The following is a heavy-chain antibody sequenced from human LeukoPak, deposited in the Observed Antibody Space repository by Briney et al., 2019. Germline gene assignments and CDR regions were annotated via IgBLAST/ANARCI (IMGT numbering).Heavy chain of an antibody. CDR1: GGSFSGYY. V-gene: IGHV4-34*01. Sequence: SETLSLTCAVYGGSFSGYYWSWIRQPPGKGLEWIGEINQSGSTNYNPSLKSRVTISVDTSKNQFSLRLSAVTAADTAVYYCARPDDYTDVWGKGTTVIVSS. CDR3: ARPDDYTDV. D-gene: IGHD3-3*01. J-gene: IGHJ6*03. CDR2: INQSGST.